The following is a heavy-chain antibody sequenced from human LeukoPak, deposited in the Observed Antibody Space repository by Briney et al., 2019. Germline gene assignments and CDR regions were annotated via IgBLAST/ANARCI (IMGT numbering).Heavy chain of an antibody. V-gene: IGHV4-34*01. CDR1: GGSFSGYY. CDR2: INHSGST. D-gene: IGHD4-17*01. Sequence: SETLSLTCAVYGGSFSGYYWSWIRQPPGKGLEWIGEINHSGSTNYNPSLKSRVTISVDRSKNQFSLKLSSVTAADTAVYYCARDRGDYAFDYWGQGTLVTVSS. J-gene: IGHJ4*02. CDR3: ARDRGDYAFDY.